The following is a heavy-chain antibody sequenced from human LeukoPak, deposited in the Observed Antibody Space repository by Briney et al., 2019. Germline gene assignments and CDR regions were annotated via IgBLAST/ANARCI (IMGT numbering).Heavy chain of an antibody. J-gene: IGHJ5*02. Sequence: GGSLRLSCAASGFTFSDHYMDWVRQAPGKGLEWVARTRNKANSYTTEYAASVMGRFTISRDDSKNSLYLQMNSLTTEDTAVYYCVRLIVEAHGGGWFDPWGQGTLVTVSS. D-gene: IGHD1-26*01. V-gene: IGHV3-72*01. CDR1: GFTFSDHY. CDR3: VRLIVEAHGGGWFDP. CDR2: TRNKANSYTT.